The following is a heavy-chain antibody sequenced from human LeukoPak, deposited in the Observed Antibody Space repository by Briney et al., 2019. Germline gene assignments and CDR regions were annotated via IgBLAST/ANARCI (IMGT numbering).Heavy chain of an antibody. CDR2: IKHKISGKTT. J-gene: IGHJ4*02. CDR3: ARPPEVDPGYSSSRYNYFDY. Sequence: PGGSLRLSCAGSGFTFKDFWMSWVRQAPGKGLEWVGRIKHKISGKTTDYAAPVKGRFTISRDDSKDTLYLQMNSLRAEDTAVYYCARPPEVDPGYSSSRYNYFDYWGQGTLVTVSS. V-gene: IGHV3-15*01. CDR1: GFTFKDFW. D-gene: IGHD6-13*01.